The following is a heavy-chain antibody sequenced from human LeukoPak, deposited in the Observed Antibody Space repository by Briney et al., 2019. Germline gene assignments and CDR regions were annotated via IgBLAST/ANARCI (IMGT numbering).Heavy chain of an antibody. CDR1: GFTFSTYT. CDR2: ISSSGSTI. Sequence: PGGSLRLSCVASGFTFSTYTMTWVRQAPGKGLEWVSYISSSGSTIYYADSVKGRFTVSRDNAKNSLYLQMNSLRAEDTAVYYCARELTVTIGGFDYWGQGTLVTVSS. D-gene: IGHD4-17*01. CDR3: ARELTVTIGGFDY. J-gene: IGHJ4*02. V-gene: IGHV3-48*04.